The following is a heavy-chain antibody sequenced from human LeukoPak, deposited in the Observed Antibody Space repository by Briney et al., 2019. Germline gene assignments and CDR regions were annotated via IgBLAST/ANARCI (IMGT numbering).Heavy chain of an antibody. V-gene: IGHV1-46*01. D-gene: IGHD1-26*01. J-gene: IGHJ3*02. Sequence: ASVKVSCNASGYTFTSYYMHWVRQAPGQGLEWMGIINPSGGSTNYAQKFQGRVTMTRDMYTSTVYMELSSLRSEDTAVYYCARDHKLTLGSFDSADAFDIWGQGTMVTVSS. CDR2: INPSGGST. CDR1: GYTFTSYY. CDR3: ARDHKLTLGSFDSADAFDI.